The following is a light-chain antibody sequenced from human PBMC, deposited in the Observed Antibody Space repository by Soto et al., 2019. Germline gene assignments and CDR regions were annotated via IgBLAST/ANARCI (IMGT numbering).Light chain of an antibody. J-gene: IGKJ4*01. CDR2: DAS. CDR1: QSLSSS. CDR3: QQRSNWPSVT. Sequence: DIVLTQTPATLSLSPGDRATLSCRASQSLSSSLAWYRHQPGQAPRLLIYDASNRAKGIPARFSGSGSGTHFTLTISSLQPEDFGVYYCQQRSNWPSVTFGGGTKVDIK. V-gene: IGKV3-11*01.